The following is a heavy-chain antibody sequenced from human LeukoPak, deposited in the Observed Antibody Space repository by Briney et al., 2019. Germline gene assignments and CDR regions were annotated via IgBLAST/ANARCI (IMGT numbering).Heavy chain of an antibody. CDR2: ISSSGSTI. CDR1: GFTFSSYE. J-gene: IGHJ2*01. CDR3: AKSSGTYSLWYFDL. Sequence: GGSLRLSCAASGFTFSSYEMNWVRQAPGKGLEWVSYISSSGSTIYYADSVKGRSTISRDNSKNTLYLQMNSLRAEDTAVYYCAKSSGTYSLWYFDLWGRGTLVTVSS. V-gene: IGHV3-48*03. D-gene: IGHD1-26*01.